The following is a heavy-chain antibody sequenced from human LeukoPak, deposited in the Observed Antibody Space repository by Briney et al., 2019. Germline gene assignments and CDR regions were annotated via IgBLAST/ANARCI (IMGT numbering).Heavy chain of an antibody. V-gene: IGHV3-23*01. CDR3: AKPHYYDSTGYYYYYYGMDV. J-gene: IGHJ6*02. Sequence: GGSLRLSCAASGFTFSSYAMSWVRQAPGKGLEWVSGISGSGGSTYYADSVKGRFTISRDNSKNTLYLQMNSLRAEDTAVYYCAKPHYYDSTGYYYYYYGMDVWGQGTTVTVSS. D-gene: IGHD3-22*01. CDR1: GFTFSSYA. CDR2: ISGSGGST.